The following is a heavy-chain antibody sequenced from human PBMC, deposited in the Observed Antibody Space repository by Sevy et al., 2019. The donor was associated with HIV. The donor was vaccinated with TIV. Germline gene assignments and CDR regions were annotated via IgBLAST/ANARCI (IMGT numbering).Heavy chain of an antibody. CDR2: IDGDGSST. CDR1: GFTFSSYW. D-gene: IGHD6-19*01. CDR3: ARWRAVAGSLHAFDI. Sequence: EGSLRLSCAASGFTFSSYWMHWVRQAPGKELMWVSRIDGDGSSTSYADSVKGRFTISRDNAKNTLYLQMNSLRAEDTAVYYCARWRAVAGSLHAFDIWGQGTMVTVSS. J-gene: IGHJ3*02. V-gene: IGHV3-74*01.